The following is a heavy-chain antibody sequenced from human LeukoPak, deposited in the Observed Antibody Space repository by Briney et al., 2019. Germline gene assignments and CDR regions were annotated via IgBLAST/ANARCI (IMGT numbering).Heavy chain of an antibody. D-gene: IGHD3-22*01. J-gene: IGHJ4*02. Sequence: SETLSFTCTVSGYSISSGYYWGWIRQPPGKGLEWIGSIYHSGSTYYNPSLKSRVTISVDTSKNQFSLKLSSVTAADTAVYYCARVCWDSSGYGGVAYWGQGTLVTVSS. CDR1: GYSISSGYY. V-gene: IGHV4-38-2*02. CDR2: IYHSGST. CDR3: ARVCWDSSGYGGVAY.